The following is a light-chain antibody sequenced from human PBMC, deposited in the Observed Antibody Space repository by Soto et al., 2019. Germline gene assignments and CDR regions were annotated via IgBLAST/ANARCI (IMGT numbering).Light chain of an antibody. V-gene: IGKV1-39*01. CDR1: QCISNF. CDR2: SAS. J-gene: IGKJ1*01. Sequence: DIQMTQSPSFLSASAGDIVTIFFRASQCISNFLHWYQQNPGKAPKLLIYSASNLESGVPPRFGASGSGTDFTLTISSLQPEDFATYYCQQSYRNPRTFGLGTKVDIK. CDR3: QQSYRNPRT.